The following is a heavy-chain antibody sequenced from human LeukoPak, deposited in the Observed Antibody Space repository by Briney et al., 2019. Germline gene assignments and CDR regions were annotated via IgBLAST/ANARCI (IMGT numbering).Heavy chain of an antibody. J-gene: IGHJ4*02. D-gene: IGHD3-10*01. CDR3: ARGAGGGYFDY. CDR1: GFTFSSYW. Sequence: PGGSLRLSXAASGFTFSSYWMHWVRQAPGKGLVWVSCINTDGSTTTYADSVKGRFTISRDNAKNTLYLQMNSLRAEDTAVYYCARGAGGGYFDYWGQGTLVTVSS. CDR2: INTDGSTT. V-gene: IGHV3-74*01.